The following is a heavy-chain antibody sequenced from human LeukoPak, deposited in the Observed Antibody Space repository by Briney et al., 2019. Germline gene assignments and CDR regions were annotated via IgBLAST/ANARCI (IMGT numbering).Heavy chain of an antibody. V-gene: IGHV4-34*01. J-gene: IGHJ6*03. Sequence: KPSETLSLTCAVYSGSFSGHYWSWIRQPPGKGLEWIGEIDHSGSTNYNPSLNSRVTISVDTSKNQFSLRLSSVTAADTAVYYCARPVNDYGDSGRYMDVWVKGTTVTVSS. D-gene: IGHD4-17*01. CDR1: SGSFSGHY. CDR3: ARPVNDYGDSGRYMDV. CDR2: IDHSGST.